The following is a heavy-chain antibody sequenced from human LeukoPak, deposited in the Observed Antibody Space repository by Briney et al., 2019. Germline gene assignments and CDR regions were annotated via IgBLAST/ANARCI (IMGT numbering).Heavy chain of an antibody. D-gene: IGHD6-19*01. J-gene: IGHJ4*02. Sequence: PSETLSLTCAVYGGSFSGYYWSWIRQPPGKGLEWIGEINHSGSTNYNPSLKSRVTISVDTSKNQFSLKLSSVTAADTAVYYCARQDSAVAGPFDYWGQGTLVTVSS. V-gene: IGHV4-34*01. CDR2: INHSGST. CDR3: ARQDSAVAGPFDY. CDR1: GGSFSGYY.